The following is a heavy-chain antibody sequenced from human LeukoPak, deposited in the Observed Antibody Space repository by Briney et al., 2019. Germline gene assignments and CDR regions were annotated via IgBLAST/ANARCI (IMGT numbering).Heavy chain of an antibody. D-gene: IGHD3-16*01. Sequence: ASVKVSCKASGYTFTNFFVHWVRQAPGQGLEWMGWINPKSGDTNSAHKLQGRVTMSRDTSIATSYMELSSLTSDDTAVYYCVRASYITYDLWGQGTLVTVSP. CDR3: VRASYITYDL. J-gene: IGHJ5*02. CDR1: GYTFTNFF. V-gene: IGHV1-2*02. CDR2: INPKSGDT.